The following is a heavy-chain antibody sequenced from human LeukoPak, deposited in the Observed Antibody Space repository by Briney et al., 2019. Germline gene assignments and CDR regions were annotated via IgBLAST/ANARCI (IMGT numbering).Heavy chain of an antibody. Sequence: GSLRLSCAASGFTFSSYEMNWVRQAPGKGLEWVSYISSSGSTIYYADSVKGRFTISRDNAKNSLYLQMNSLRAEDTAVYYCASEYYDSSGYPTGGLDYWGQGTLVTVSS. CDR1: GFTFSSYE. D-gene: IGHD3-22*01. V-gene: IGHV3-48*03. CDR3: ASEYYDSSGYPTGGLDY. CDR2: ISSSGSTI. J-gene: IGHJ4*02.